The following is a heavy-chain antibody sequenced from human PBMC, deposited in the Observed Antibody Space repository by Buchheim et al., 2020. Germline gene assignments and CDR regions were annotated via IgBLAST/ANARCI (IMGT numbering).Heavy chain of an antibody. CDR2: ISCSSTSK. J-gene: IGHJ4*02. CDR1: GFTFSDYS. D-gene: IGHD2/OR15-2a*01. Sequence: EVQLVESGGGLVQPGGSLRLSCAASGFTFSDYSMNWVRQAPGKGLEWLSYISCSSTSKYYADSVKGRFTISRDDAKNSLSLQMNSLRDDDTAVYYCARDPQNELDFWGQGTL. CDR3: ARDPQNELDF. V-gene: IGHV3-48*02.